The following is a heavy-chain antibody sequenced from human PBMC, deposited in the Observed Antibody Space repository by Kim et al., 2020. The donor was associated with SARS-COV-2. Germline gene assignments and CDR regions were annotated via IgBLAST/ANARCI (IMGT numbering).Heavy chain of an antibody. J-gene: IGHJ4*03. Sequence: GGSLRLSCETTGFIFSTYGMTWVRQAPGRGLEWVSSISGNEGSIYYADSVKGRFTISRDNSKKTLYLQMDSLRDDDTAIYFCAKGGGSIDTRAIDNWGHGTPVTVSS. D-gene: IGHD3-10*01. CDR3: AKGGGSIDTRAIDN. V-gene: IGHV3-23*01. CDR1: GFIFSTYG. CDR2: ISGNEGSI.